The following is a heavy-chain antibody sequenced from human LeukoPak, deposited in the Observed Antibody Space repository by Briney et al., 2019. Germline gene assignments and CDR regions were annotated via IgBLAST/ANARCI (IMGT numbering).Heavy chain of an antibody. V-gene: IGHV3-7*01. CDR3: ARNPNWLSYGMDV. Sequence: GGSLRLSCAGAGFTFSSYGMSWVRQAPGKGLEWVANIKQDGSEKYSVDSVKGRFTISRGNTKNSLYLQMNSLRGEDSAVYYCARNPNWLSYGMDVWGQGTTVTVSS. J-gene: IGHJ6*02. CDR2: IKQDGSEK. D-gene: IGHD6-19*01. CDR1: GFTFSSYG.